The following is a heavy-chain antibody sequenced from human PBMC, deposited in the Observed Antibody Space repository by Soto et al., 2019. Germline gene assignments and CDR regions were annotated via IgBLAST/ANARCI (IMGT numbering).Heavy chain of an antibody. CDR1: GGSFSDFY. J-gene: IGHJ6*02. CDR2: ISTDSSNT. Sequence: GGSLRLSCVVSGGSFSDFYMSWIRKAPGKGLEWVSHISTDSSNTKYGDSVRGRFTVSRDNAKRSLYLQMNSLRVEDTGIYYCATYGMDVWGQGTTVTVSS. V-gene: IGHV3-11*06. CDR3: ATYGMDV.